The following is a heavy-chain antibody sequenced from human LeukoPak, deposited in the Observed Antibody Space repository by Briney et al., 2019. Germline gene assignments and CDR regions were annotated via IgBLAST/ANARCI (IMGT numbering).Heavy chain of an antibody. D-gene: IGHD2-2*01. CDR1: GFTVSSNY. V-gene: IGHV3-53*01. CDR2: IYSGGST. J-gene: IGHJ4*02. CDR3: ARAVPAAIGLFDY. Sequence: RSGGSLRLSCAASGFTVSSNYMSWVRQAPGKGLEWVSVIYSGGSTYYADSVKGRFTISRDNSKNTLYLQMNSLRAEDTAVYYCARAVPAAIGLFDYWGQGTLVTVSS.